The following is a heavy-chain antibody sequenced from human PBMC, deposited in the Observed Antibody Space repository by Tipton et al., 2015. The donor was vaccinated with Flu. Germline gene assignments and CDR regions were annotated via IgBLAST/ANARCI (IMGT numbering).Heavy chain of an antibody. CDR2: IRYDGSNK. CDR1: GFTFSSYG. J-gene: IGHJ6*02. CDR3: AKEEGYCSSTSCQITYYYYGMDV. V-gene: IGHV3-30*02. Sequence: QLVQSGGGVVQPGGSLRLSCAASGFTFSSYGMHWVRQAPGKGLEWVAFIRYDGSNKYYADSVKGRFTISRDNSKNTLYLQMNSLRAEDTAVYYCAKEEGYCSSTSCQITYYYYGMDVWCQGTTVTVSS. D-gene: IGHD2-2*01.